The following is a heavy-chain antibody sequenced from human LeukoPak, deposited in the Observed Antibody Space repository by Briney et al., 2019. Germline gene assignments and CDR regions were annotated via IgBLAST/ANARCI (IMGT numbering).Heavy chain of an antibody. CDR1: GFTFSSYA. CDR3: ARSYSGSHTYYFDY. CDR2: ISYDGSNK. D-gene: IGHD1-26*01. Sequence: TGGSLRLSCAASGFTFSSYAMHWVRQAPGKGLEWVAVISYDGSNKYYADSVKGRFTISRDNSKNTLYLQMNSLRAEDTAVYYCARSYSGSHTYYFDYWGQGTLVTVSS. V-gene: IGHV3-30-3*01. J-gene: IGHJ4*02.